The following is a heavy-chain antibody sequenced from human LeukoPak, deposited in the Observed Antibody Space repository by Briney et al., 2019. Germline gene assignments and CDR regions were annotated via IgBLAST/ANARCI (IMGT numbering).Heavy chain of an antibody. CDR3: ATVIVNGSGSYRRNYYYGMDV. D-gene: IGHD3-10*01. CDR1: GYTFTDYY. V-gene: IGHV1-69-2*01. J-gene: IGHJ6*04. Sequence: GATVKISCKVSGYTFTDYYMHWVQQAPGKGLEWMGLVDPEDGETIYAEKFQGRVTITADTSTDTAYMELSSLRSEDTAVYYCATVIVNGSGSYRRNYYYGMDVWGKGNHGHRLL. CDR2: VDPEDGET.